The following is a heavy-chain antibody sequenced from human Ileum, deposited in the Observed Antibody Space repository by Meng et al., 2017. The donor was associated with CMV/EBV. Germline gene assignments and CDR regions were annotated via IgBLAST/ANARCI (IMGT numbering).Heavy chain of an antibody. J-gene: IGHJ4*02. CDR3: ARPYTGASTLPY. CDR2: INSDGTSR. V-gene: IGHV3-74*01. D-gene: IGHD7-27*01. Sequence: GESLKISCAGSGFTFSDYWMHWVRQAPGKGVVWVSRINSDGTSRDYADSVKGRFTISRDNAKNTLYLQMNRLRAEDTAFYYCARPYTGASTLPYWGQGTLVTVSS. CDR1: GFTFSDYW.